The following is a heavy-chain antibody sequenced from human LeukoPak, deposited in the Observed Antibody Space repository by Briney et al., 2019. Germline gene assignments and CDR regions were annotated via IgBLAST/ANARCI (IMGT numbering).Heavy chain of an antibody. V-gene: IGHV3-21*01. CDR3: ARAPIAAAGTGYYYMDV. Sequence: GGSLRLSCAASGFTFSSYSMNWVRQAPGKGLEWVSSISSSSSYIYYADSVKGRFTISIDNAKNSLYLQMNSLRAEDTAVYYCARAPIAAAGTGYYYMDVWGKGTTVTASS. D-gene: IGHD6-13*01. CDR1: GFTFSSYS. CDR2: ISSSSSYI. J-gene: IGHJ6*03.